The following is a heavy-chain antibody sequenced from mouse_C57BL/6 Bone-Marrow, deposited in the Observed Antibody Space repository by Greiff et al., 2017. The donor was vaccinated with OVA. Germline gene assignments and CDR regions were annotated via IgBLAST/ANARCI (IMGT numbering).Heavy chain of an antibody. Sequence: DVQLQESGGDLVKPGGSLKLSCAASGFTFSSYGMSWVRQTPDKRLEWVATISSGGSYTYYPDSVKGRFTISRDNAKNTLYLQMSSLKSEDTAMYYCARQGGPIVTTHYFDYWGHGTTLTVSS. V-gene: IGHV5-6*01. J-gene: IGHJ2*01. CDR3: ARQGGPIVTTHYFDY. CDR2: ISSGGSYT. D-gene: IGHD2-5*01. CDR1: GFTFSSYG.